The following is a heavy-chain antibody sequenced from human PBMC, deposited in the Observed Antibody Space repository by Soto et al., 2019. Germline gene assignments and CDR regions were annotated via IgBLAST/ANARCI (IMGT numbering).Heavy chain of an antibody. CDR3: ARGQRFSDWFDP. Sequence: SDTLYLTCTVSGGSMTSYYWTWIRQPAGKGLEWIGRVYSSGGTHYNPSLKSRVTISLDTSKNQFSLRLLSVTDADTAVYFCARGQRFSDWFDPWGQGALVTVSS. CDR1: GGSMTSYY. J-gene: IGHJ5*02. D-gene: IGHD3-3*01. V-gene: IGHV4-4*07. CDR2: VYSSGGT.